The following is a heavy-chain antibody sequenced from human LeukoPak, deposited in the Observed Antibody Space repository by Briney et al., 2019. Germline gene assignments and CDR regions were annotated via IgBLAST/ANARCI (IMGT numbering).Heavy chain of an antibody. Sequence: GGSLRLSCAASEFSVGSNSMSWVRQAPGKGLEWVSLIYSGGSTSYAGSVKGGFTISRANSRNTLSFQMNSRGAEDTAVYYSARGPSGYHNTGGQGTPVTASS. D-gene: IGHD5-12*01. J-gene: IGHJ4*02. CDR1: EFSVGSNS. CDR3: ARGPSGYHNT. CDR2: IYSGGST. V-gene: IGHV3-66*01.